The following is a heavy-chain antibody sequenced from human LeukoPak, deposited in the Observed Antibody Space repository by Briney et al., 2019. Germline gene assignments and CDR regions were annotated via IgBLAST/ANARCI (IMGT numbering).Heavy chain of an antibody. V-gene: IGHV3-23*01. CDR2: ISGSGGST. CDR1: GFTFSTYA. D-gene: IGHD1-26*01. CDR3: AKDLGWVGPTPQYYFDY. Sequence: TGGSLRLSCAASGFTFSTYAMSWVRQAPGKGLEWVSAISGSGGSTYYADSVKGRFTISRDNPKNTLSLQMNSLRAEDTAVYYCAKDLGWVGPTPQYYFDYWGQGTLVTVSS. J-gene: IGHJ4*02.